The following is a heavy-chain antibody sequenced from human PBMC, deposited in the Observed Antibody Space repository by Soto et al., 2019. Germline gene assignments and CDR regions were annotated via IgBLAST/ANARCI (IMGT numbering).Heavy chain of an antibody. CDR2: IKEDGSEK. CDR1: GFTFSNYW. Sequence: LRLSCAASGFTFSNYWMTWVRQAPWKGLEWVANIKEDGSEKHYVDSVKGRFTISRDNAKNSLYLQMNSLRVEDTAVYFCSRDVVVGAKALNYWGQGALVTVSS. V-gene: IGHV3-7*01. J-gene: IGHJ4*02. D-gene: IGHD2-15*01. CDR3: SRDVVVGAKALNY.